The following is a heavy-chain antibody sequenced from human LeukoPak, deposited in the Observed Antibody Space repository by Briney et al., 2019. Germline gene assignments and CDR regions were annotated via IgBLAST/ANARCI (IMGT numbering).Heavy chain of an antibody. V-gene: IGHV4-59*01. CDR2: IYYSGST. CDR3: ARGEGVRGVRYAFDI. J-gene: IGHJ3*02. CDR1: GGSISSYY. Sequence: PPETLSLTCTVSGGSISSYYWSRIRQPPGKGLEWIGYIYYSGSTNCNPSLKSRVTISVDTSKNQFSLKLSSVTAADTAVYYCARGEGVRGVRYAFDIWGQGTMVTVSS. D-gene: IGHD3-10*01.